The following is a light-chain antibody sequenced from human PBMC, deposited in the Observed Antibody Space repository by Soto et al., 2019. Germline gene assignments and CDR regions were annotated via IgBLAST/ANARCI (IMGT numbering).Light chain of an antibody. Sequence: QSVLTQPASVSGSPGQSITISCTGTSSDVGAYNFVSWHQQHPGKAPKLMISEVNNRPSGVSNRFSGSKSGNTAYLTISGLQVEDEAEYFCFSFTTTRTHVFGTGTKVNGL. V-gene: IGLV2-14*01. CDR1: SSDVGAYNF. J-gene: IGLJ1*01. CDR2: EVN. CDR3: FSFTTTRTHV.